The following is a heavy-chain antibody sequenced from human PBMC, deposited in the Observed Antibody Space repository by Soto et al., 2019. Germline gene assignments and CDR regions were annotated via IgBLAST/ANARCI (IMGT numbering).Heavy chain of an antibody. Sequence: SLRLSCAAPGFTFGDYAMHRVRQVPGKGLGWVSGISWNSGKIGYVDSVKGRFTISRDNAKNTLYLQMNSLRAEDTAVYYCARGWDYGGDAFDIWGQGTMVTVS. CDR2: ISWNSGKI. D-gene: IGHD4-17*01. CDR1: GFTFGDYA. J-gene: IGHJ3*02. V-gene: IGHV3-9*01. CDR3: ARGWDYGGDAFDI.